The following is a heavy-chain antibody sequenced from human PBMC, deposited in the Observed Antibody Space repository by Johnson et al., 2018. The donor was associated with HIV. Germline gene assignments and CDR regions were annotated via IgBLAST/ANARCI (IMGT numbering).Heavy chain of an antibody. Sequence: VQLVESGGGVVRPGGSLRLSCAASGFTFSGYGMHWVRQAPGKGLEWVAVISYDGSNKYYVDSVKGRFTISRDNAKNSLYLQMSSLRAEDTAVYYCAKGIGSGSYDAFDIWGQGTMVTVSS. CDR3: AKGIGSGSYDAFDI. J-gene: IGHJ3*02. D-gene: IGHD1-26*01. V-gene: IGHV3-30*18. CDR1: GFTFSGYG. CDR2: ISYDGSNK.